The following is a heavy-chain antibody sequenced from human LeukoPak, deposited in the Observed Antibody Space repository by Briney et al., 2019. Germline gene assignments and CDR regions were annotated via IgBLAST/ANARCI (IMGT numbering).Heavy chain of an antibody. CDR1: GYSISSGYF. Sequence: SETLSLTCTVSGYSISSGYFWGWIRQPPGKGLEWIGGLSHSGDTYYKPSLRSRITISLDTSKNQFSLKLSSVTAADTALYYCARSTGYSSTTPFDYWGQGTLVTVSS. J-gene: IGHJ4*02. CDR3: ARSTGYSSTTPFDY. D-gene: IGHD6-13*01. V-gene: IGHV4-38-2*02. CDR2: LSHSGDT.